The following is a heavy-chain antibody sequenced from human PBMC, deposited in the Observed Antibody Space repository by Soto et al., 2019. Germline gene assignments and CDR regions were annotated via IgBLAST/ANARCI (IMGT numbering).Heavy chain of an antibody. Sequence: GGSLRLSCAASGFTFRNYGMHWVRQAPGKGLEGVAFIWYDGGNKYYAESVKGRFTISRDNSKNTLYLQMNSLRAEDTAVYYCARDGDVNTGFGKDYWGQGT. V-gene: IGHV3-33*01. J-gene: IGHJ4*02. D-gene: IGHD3-16*01. CDR2: IWYDGGNK. CDR1: GFTFRNYG. CDR3: ARDGDVNTGFGKDY.